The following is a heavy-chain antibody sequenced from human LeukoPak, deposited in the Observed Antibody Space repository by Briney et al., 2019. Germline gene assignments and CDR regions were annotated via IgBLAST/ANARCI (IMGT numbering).Heavy chain of an antibody. CDR2: INSDGSNI. V-gene: IGHV3-74*01. Sequence: PGGSLRLSCAASGFIFSNYYMHWVRQAPGKGLVWVSHINSDGSNINYADSVKGRFTISRDNSKNTLYPQMNSLRAEDTAVYYCAKGRGSGSHMYYFDYWGQGTLVTVSS. CDR3: AKGRGSGSHMYYFDY. J-gene: IGHJ4*02. CDR1: GFIFSNYY. D-gene: IGHD3-10*01.